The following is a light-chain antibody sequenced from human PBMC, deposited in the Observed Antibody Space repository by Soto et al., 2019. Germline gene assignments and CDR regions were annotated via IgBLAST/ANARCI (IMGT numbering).Light chain of an antibody. J-gene: IGKJ2*01. CDR1: QSISTW. CDR3: QQYNGYPHT. CDR2: KAS. Sequence: DIQMTQSPSTLSASVGDRVTITCRASQSISTWLAWYQQKPGKAPKLLIYKASSLRNGVTSRFNGSGSGTEFTLTIYSLQPDDFASYYCQQYNGYPHTFGQGTKLEIK. V-gene: IGKV1-5*03.